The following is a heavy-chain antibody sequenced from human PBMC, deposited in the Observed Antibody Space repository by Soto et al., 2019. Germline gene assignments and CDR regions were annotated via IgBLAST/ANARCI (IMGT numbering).Heavy chain of an antibody. J-gene: IGHJ6*02. V-gene: IGHV1-18*01. CDR2: ISGYNGDT. D-gene: IGHD2-8*01. Sequence: GASVKVSCKASGYTFTRYGISWVRQAPGQGLGRMGWISGYNGDTTYAQKFQGRVTMTIDTSTSTAYMELRSLTSDDTAVYYCAKNGQPPYYYYGLDVWGQGTKVTVSS. CDR1: GYTFTRYG. CDR3: AKNGQPPYYYYGLDV.